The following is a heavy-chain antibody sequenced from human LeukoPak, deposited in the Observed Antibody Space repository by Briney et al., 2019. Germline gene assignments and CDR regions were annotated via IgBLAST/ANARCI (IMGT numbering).Heavy chain of an antibody. J-gene: IGHJ3*02. CDR2: ISSSSSYI. D-gene: IGHD6-19*01. Sequence: PGGSLRLSCAASGFTFSSYWMHWVRQAPGKGLEWVSSISSSSSYIYYADSVKGRFTISRDNAKNSLYLQMNSLRAEDTAVYYCAREVARAGAFDIWGQGTMVTVSS. V-gene: IGHV3-21*01. CDR3: AREVARAGAFDI. CDR1: GFTFSSYW.